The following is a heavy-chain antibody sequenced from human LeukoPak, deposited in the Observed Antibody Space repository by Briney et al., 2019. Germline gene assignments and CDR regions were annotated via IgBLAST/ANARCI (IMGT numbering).Heavy chain of an antibody. CDR2: IYYSGST. V-gene: IGHV4-39*01. CDR3: VVVPAAQGAFDI. Sequence: SETLSLTCTVSGGSISSSSYYWGWIRQPPGKGLEWIGSIYYSGSTYYNPSLKSRVTISVDTSKNQFSLKLSSVTAADTAVYYCVVVPAAQGAFDIWGQGTMVTVSS. CDR1: GGSISSSSYY. D-gene: IGHD2-2*01. J-gene: IGHJ3*02.